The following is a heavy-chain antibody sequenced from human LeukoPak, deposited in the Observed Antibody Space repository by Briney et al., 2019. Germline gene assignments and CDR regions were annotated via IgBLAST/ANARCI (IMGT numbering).Heavy chain of an antibody. J-gene: IGHJ4*02. CDR2: INHSGYT. V-gene: IGHV4-34*01. CDR3: TRAVAGHPD. Sequence: PSETLSLTCAVSGVAFSNYYWSWVRQSPRKGLEWIGEINHSGYTNYNPSLKSRVTMSIDTSKNQFSLMLTSVTAADTAEYYCTRAVAGHPDWGQGTLVTVSS. CDR1: GVAFSNYY. D-gene: IGHD6-19*01.